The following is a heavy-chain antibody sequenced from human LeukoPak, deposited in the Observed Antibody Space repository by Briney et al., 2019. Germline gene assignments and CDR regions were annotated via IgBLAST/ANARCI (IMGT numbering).Heavy chain of an antibody. D-gene: IGHD3-3*01. CDR3: GKGSRSSSHAYYDFWSGYYCPMDV. CDR2: ISYGGSNN. V-gene: IGHV3-30*18. Sequence: GGSLRLSCAASGFTFSSYRMPWVRQAPGEGLEWVAVISYGGSNNYYAYTVKRRFTISRDNSKNTLYLKMNSLRAEDTAMYYCGKGSRSSSHAYYDFWSGYYCPMDVWGQGTTVTVSS. J-gene: IGHJ6*02. CDR1: GFTFSSYR.